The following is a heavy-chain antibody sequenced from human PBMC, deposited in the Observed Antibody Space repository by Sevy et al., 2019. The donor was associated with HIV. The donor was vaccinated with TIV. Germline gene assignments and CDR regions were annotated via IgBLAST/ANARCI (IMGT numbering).Heavy chain of an antibody. CDR3: TRGSGWSPPPAFDP. J-gene: IGHJ5*02. D-gene: IGHD6-19*01. CDR1: GGSISSYY. CDR2: IYYSGST. V-gene: IGHV4-59*01. Sequence: SETLSLTCTVSGGSISSYYWSWIRQPPGKGLEWIGDIYYSGSTNYNPSLKSRVTISVDTSKNQFSLKLSSVTAADTAVYYCTRGSGWSPPPAFDPWGQGTLVTVSS.